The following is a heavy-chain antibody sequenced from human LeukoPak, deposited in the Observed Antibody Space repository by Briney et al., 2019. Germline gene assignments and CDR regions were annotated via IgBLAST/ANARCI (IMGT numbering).Heavy chain of an antibody. V-gene: IGHV3-23*01. CDR3: AKVPYYDFWSGYDYFDY. Sequence: PGGSLRLSCAASGFTFSSYAMSWVRQAPGKGLEWVSAISGSGGSTYYADSVKGRFTISRDNSKNTLYLQMNSLRAEDTAVYYCAKVPYYDFWSGYDYFDYWGQGTLVTVSS. D-gene: IGHD3-3*01. J-gene: IGHJ4*02. CDR1: GFTFSSYA. CDR2: ISGSGGST.